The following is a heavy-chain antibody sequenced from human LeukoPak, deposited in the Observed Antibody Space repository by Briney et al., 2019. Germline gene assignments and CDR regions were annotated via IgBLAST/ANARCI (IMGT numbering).Heavy chain of an antibody. CDR1: GFTFSSYG. D-gene: IGHD6-25*01. CDR2: ISYDGSNK. V-gene: IGHV3-30*03. J-gene: IGHJ5*02. CDR3: ARGAGSNWFAP. Sequence: PGGSLRLSCAASGFTFSSYGMHWVRQAPGKGLEWVAVISYDGSNKYYADSVKGRFTISRDNSKNTLYLQMNSLRAEDTAVYFCARGAGSNWFAPWGQGTLVTVSS.